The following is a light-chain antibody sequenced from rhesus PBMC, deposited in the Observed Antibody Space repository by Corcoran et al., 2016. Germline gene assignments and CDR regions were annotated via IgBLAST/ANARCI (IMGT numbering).Light chain of an antibody. CDR2: AAS. Sequence: DIQMTQSPSALSASVGDRVTISCRASQTIYSILAWYQQKPGKAPKLLIYAASSLQTGIPSRFSGSGSGTDFTLTISSLQPEDSAAYYCQHYYDNPLTCGGGTKVEIK. V-gene: IGKV1S12*01. J-gene: IGKJ4*01. CDR1: QTIYSI. CDR3: QHYYDNPLT.